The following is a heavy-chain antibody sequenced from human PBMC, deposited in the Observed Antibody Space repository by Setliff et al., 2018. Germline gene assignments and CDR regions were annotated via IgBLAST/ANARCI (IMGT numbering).Heavy chain of an antibody. CDR3: ARDRKEVVISPSQAAFDI. CDR2: INPSGGYT. J-gene: IGHJ3*02. Sequence: ASVKVPCKASGYTFTSNHIHWGRQAPGQGLEWMGTINPSGGYTIYAPEFQGRVTMTTDTSTRTAYMELSGLASDDTAVYYCARDRKEVVISPSQAAFDIWGQGTMVTVSS. V-gene: IGHV1-46*01. D-gene: IGHD3-22*01. CDR1: GYTFTSNH.